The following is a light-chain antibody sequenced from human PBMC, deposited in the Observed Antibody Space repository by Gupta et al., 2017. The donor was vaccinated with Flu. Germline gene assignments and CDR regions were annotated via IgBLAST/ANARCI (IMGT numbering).Light chain of an antibody. V-gene: IGLV1-40*01. Sequence: QSVLTQPPSVSGAPGQRVTTSCSGSRSNIGAGYDVHWYQQFPGAAPKLLLYGNTNRPSGVPDRFSGSKSGTSASLAITGLQAEDEAEYFCQSYDSSVNGLNWVFGGGTKLTVL. CDR3: QSYDSSVNGLNWV. J-gene: IGLJ3*02. CDR1: RSNIGAGYD. CDR2: GNT.